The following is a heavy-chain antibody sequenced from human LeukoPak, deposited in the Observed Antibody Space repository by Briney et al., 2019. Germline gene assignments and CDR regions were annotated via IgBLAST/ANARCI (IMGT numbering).Heavy chain of an antibody. CDR3: ARGDYGSAYLFDY. Sequence: SETLSLTCTVSGDSISSYYWSWIRQPAGKGLEWIGRIYGSGSTNYNPSLKSRVTISVDKSKNQFSLKLSSVTAADTAVYYCARGDYGSAYLFDYWGQGTLVTVSS. CDR2: IYGSGST. V-gene: IGHV4-4*07. D-gene: IGHD3-10*01. J-gene: IGHJ4*02. CDR1: GDSISSYY.